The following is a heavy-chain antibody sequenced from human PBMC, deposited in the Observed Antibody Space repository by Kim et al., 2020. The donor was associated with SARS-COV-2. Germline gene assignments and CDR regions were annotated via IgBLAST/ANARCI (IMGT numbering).Heavy chain of an antibody. CDR1: GFTFSSYG. D-gene: IGHD6-13*01. Sequence: GGSLRLSCAASGFTFSSYGMHWVRQAPGKGLEWVAVISSDGSNQYYADSVKGQFTISRDNSKNTLYLQMNSLRAEDTAVYYCARTFSQHLVNLYSWGQGTLVTVSS. V-gene: IGHV3-30*03. CDR3: ARTFSQHLVNLYS. J-gene: IGHJ4*02. CDR2: ISSDGSNQ.